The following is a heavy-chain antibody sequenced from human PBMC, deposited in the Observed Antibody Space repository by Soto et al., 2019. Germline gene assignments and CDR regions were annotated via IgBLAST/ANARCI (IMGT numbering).Heavy chain of an antibody. D-gene: IGHD3-22*01. CDR3: ARSRVTYYYDRSAFDI. V-gene: IGHV1-69*01. CDR1: GGTFSSYA. Sequence: QVQLVQSGAEVKKPGSSVKVSCKASGGTFSSYAISWVRQAPGQGLEWMGGIIPIFGTANYAQKFQGRVTITADESTSTAYMDLSSLRSEHTAVYYCARSRVTYYYDRSAFDIWGQGTMVTVSS. CDR2: IIPIFGTA. J-gene: IGHJ3*02.